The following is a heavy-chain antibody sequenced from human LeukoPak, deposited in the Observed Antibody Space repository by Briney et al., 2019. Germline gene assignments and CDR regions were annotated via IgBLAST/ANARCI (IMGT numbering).Heavy chain of an antibody. CDR3: ARAVPNYYDSSGYI. Sequence: GGSLRLSCAASGFTFSSYSMNWVRQAPGKGLEWVSSISSSSYIYYADSVKGRFTISRDNAKNSLYLQMNSLRAEDTAVYYCARAVPNYYDSSGYIWGQGTLVTVSS. CDR2: ISSSSYI. V-gene: IGHV3-21*01. D-gene: IGHD3-22*01. CDR1: GFTFSSYS. J-gene: IGHJ4*02.